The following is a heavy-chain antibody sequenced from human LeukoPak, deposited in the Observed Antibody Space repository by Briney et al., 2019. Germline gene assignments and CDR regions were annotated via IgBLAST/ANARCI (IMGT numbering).Heavy chain of an antibody. CDR2: IYYSGST. V-gene: IGHV4-59*12. J-gene: IGHJ4*02. Sequence: SETLSPTCTVSGGSISSYYWSWIRQPPGKGLEWIGYIYYSGSTNYNPSLKSRVTISVDTSKNQFSLKLSSVTAADTAVYYCAREYHYDILTGYYYFDYWGQGTLVTVSS. CDR3: AREYHYDILTGYYYFDY. D-gene: IGHD3-9*01. CDR1: GGSISSYY.